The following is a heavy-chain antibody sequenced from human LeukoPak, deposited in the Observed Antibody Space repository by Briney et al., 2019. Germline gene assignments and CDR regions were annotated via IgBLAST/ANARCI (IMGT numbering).Heavy chain of an antibody. Sequence: SGTLSLTCTVSGGSISSYYWSWIRQPAGKGLEWIGRIYTSGSTNYNPSLKSRVTMSVDTSKNQFSLKLSSVTAADTAVYYCAREAYYDFWSGYPLYYFDYWGQGTLVTVSS. V-gene: IGHV4-4*07. CDR1: GGSISSYY. CDR3: AREAYYDFWSGYPLYYFDY. CDR2: IYTSGST. J-gene: IGHJ4*02. D-gene: IGHD3-3*01.